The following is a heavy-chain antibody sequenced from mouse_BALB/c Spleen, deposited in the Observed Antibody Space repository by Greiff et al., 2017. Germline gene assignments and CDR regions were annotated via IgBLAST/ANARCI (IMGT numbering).Heavy chain of an antibody. CDR1: GYTFTSYW. CDR3: ASTVAPYFDY. D-gene: IGHD1-1*01. J-gene: IGHJ2*01. CDR2: INPSNGRT. V-gene: IGHV1S81*02. Sequence: VQLQQPGAELVKPGASVKLSCKASGYTFTSYWMHWVKQRPGQGLEWIGEINPSNGRTNYNEKFKSKATLTVDKSSSTAYVQLSSLTSEDSAVYYCASTVAPYFDYWGQGTTRTVSS.